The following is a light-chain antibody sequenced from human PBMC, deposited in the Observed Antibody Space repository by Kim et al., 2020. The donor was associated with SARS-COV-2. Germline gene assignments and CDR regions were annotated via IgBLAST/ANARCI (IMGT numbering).Light chain of an antibody. Sequence: SYELTQPSSVLVSPGQTARITCSGDVLAKKYARWFQQKPGQAPILIIYKDNERPSGIPERFSGSSSGTTVTLTISGAQVEDEADYYCYSAADNNLVFGGGTQLTVL. V-gene: IGLV3-27*01. CDR2: KDN. CDR1: VLAKKY. J-gene: IGLJ2*01. CDR3: YSAADNNLV.